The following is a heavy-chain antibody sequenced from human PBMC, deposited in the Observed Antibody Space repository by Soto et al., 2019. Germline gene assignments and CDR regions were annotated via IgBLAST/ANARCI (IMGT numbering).Heavy chain of an antibody. J-gene: IGHJ6*02. Sequence: QVQLVQSGAEVKKPGASVKVYCKASGYTFTSYDINWVRQSTGQGREWMGWMNPNSGNTGYAQKFQSRGTMTRNNSISTAYMVLSSMRSEDTAVYYCASESVRLGMDVWGQGTTVTVSS. V-gene: IGHV1-8*01. CDR2: MNPNSGNT. D-gene: IGHD6-25*01. CDR1: GYTFTSYD. CDR3: ASESVRLGMDV.